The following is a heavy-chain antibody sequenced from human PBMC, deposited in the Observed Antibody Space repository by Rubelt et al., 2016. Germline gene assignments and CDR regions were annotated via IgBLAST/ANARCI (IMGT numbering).Heavy chain of an antibody. V-gene: IGHV3-7*01. J-gene: IGHJ5*02. D-gene: IGHD3-16*01. CDR1: GFTFSSCE. CDR2: ITHEGKGQ. CDR3: ACDALS. Sequence: EVQLVESGGGLVQPGGSLRLSGAASGFTFSSCEMNWVRQAPGKGLEWGASITHEGKGQFFADSLRGGFTVSGDNAKNSLSLQMDSLRVEDTAVHYWACDALSWGQGARVTVSS.